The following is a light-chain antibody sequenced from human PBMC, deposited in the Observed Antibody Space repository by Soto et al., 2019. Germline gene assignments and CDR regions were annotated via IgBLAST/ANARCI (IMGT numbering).Light chain of an antibody. CDR2: GAS. CDR1: QSVSSY. J-gene: IGKJ2*01. Sequence: EIVLTQSPATLSLSPGERATLSCRASQSVSSYLAWYQQKPGQAPRLLMYGASTRATETPARFSGSGSATDFTLTISSLQSEDFAVYYCQQYNNWPPYTFGQGTKVDTK. CDR3: QQYNNWPPYT. V-gene: IGKV3-15*01.